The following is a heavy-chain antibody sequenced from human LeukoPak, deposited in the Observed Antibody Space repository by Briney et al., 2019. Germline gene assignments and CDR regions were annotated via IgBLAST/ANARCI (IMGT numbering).Heavy chain of an antibody. CDR1: GGSISSYY. D-gene: IGHD3-10*01. CDR2: IYTSGST. CDR3: ARDSRVPRELLWPNWFDP. J-gene: IGHJ5*02. V-gene: IGHV4-4*07. Sequence: SETLSLTCTVSGGSISSYYWSWIRQPAGKGLEWIGRIYTSGSTNYNPSLKSRVTISVDTSKNQFSLKLSSVTAADTAVYYCARDSRVPRELLWPNWFDPWGQGTLVTVSS.